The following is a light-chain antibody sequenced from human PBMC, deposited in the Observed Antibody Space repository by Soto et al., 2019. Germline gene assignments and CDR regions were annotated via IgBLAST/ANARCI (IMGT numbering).Light chain of an antibody. CDR2: EVS. J-gene: IGLJ1*01. CDR1: SSDVGGYNY. CDR3: ISYTRSSTSYV. V-gene: IGLV2-14*01. Sequence: QAVPTLPACVSGPPGQSIPISCTGTSSDVGGYNYVAWYQQRPGKVPILMIYEVSNRPSGVSNRFSGSKSGSTASLTISGLPAEDEADYYSISYTRSSTSYVFGTGTKVNV.